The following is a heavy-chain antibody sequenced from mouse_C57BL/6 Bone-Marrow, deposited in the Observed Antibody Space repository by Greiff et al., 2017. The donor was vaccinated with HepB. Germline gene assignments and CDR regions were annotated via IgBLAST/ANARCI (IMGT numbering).Heavy chain of an antibody. V-gene: IGHV5-12*01. J-gene: IGHJ1*03. CDR3: ARHGGDGSSPWYFDV. D-gene: IGHD1-1*01. CDR2: ISNGGGST. CDR1: GFTFSDYY. Sequence: EVQGVESGGGLVQPGGSLKLSCAASGFTFSDYYMYWVRQTPEKRLEWVAYISNGGGSTYYPDTVKGRFTISRDNAKNTLYLQMSRLKSEDTAMYYCARHGGDGSSPWYFDVWGTGTTVTVSS.